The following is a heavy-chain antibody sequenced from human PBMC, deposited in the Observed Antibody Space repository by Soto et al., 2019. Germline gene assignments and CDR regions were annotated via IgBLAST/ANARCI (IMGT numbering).Heavy chain of an antibody. CDR2: VSPDHGNA. Sequence: QVQVVQSRAEVKKPGASVKVSCKTSGYSFTDYDINWVRQAPGQGLEWMGWVSPDHGNAGYEQHFQGRLTLTTNTSINTAYMELNSLTSEDTAAYYCEVATGSWCQRTMVTVSS. CDR3: EVATGS. J-gene: IGHJ4*02. D-gene: IGHD5-12*01. V-gene: IGHV1-8*01. CDR1: GYSFTDYD.